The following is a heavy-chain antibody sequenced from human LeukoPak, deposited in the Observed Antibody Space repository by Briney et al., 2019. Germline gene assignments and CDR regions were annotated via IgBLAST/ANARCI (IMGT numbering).Heavy chain of an antibody. D-gene: IGHD4-17*01. Sequence: GGSLRLSCVASRITLSSYSMNWVRQAPGKGLEWVSYISTSSTTIYYADSVKGRFTISRDNAKNSLYLQMNSLRDGDTGVYYCARRHGDYLGGFEYWGQGTLVTVSS. CDR2: ISTSSTTI. CDR3: ARRHGDYLGGFEY. CDR1: RITLSSYS. J-gene: IGHJ4*02. V-gene: IGHV3-48*02.